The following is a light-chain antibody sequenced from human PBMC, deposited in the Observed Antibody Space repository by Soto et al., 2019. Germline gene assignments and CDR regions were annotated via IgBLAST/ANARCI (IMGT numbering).Light chain of an antibody. J-gene: IGLJ1*01. CDR2: GNS. CDR3: QSYDSSLSSYV. Sequence: SVLTQPPSVSGAPGQRVTISCTGSSSNIGAGYDVHWYQQLPGTAPKLLIYGNSNRPSRVPDRFSGSKSGTSASLAITGLQAEDEADYYCQSYDSSLSSYVFGTGTKLTVL. CDR1: SSNIGAGYD. V-gene: IGLV1-40*01.